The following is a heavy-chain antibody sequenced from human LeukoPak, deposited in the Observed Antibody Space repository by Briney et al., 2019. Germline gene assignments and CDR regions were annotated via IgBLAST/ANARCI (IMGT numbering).Heavy chain of an antibody. J-gene: IGHJ6*02. CDR3: ARVHGMDV. CDR2: ISAYNGNT. V-gene: IGHV1-18*04. Sequence: ASVKVSCKASGYIFTGYYLHWVRQAPGQGLEWMGWISAYNGNTNYAQKLQGRVTMTTDTSTSTAYMELRSLRSDDTAVYYCARVHGMDVWGQGTTVTVSS. CDR1: GYIFTGYY.